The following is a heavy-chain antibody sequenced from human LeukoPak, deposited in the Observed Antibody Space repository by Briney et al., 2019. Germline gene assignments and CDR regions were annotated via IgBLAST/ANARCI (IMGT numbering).Heavy chain of an antibody. D-gene: IGHD5-12*01. CDR1: GGSFSSGSKY. Sequence: SQTLSLTCAVSGGSFSSGSKYWIWQRPGTGKELEWIGRIYTSGSTNYNPSLKSRVTISIDTSKNQFSLKLSSVTAADTAVYYCARGPSGYHNTGGQGTLVTVSS. V-gene: IGHV4-61*02. J-gene: IGHJ4*02. CDR2: IYTSGST. CDR3: ARGPSGYHNT.